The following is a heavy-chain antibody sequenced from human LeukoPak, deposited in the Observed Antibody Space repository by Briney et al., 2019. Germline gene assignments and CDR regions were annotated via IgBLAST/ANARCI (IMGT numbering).Heavy chain of an antibody. CDR3: ARDYSTVTTFFDY. V-gene: IGHV3-48*03. CDR1: GFTFSSYE. J-gene: IGHJ4*02. CDR2: ISSSGSTI. D-gene: IGHD4-17*01. Sequence: GGSLRLSCAASGFTFSSYEMNWVRQAPGRGLEWVSYISSSGSTIYYADSVRGRFTISRDNAKNSLYLQMNSLRAEDTAVYYCARDYSTVTTFFDYWGQGTLVTVSS.